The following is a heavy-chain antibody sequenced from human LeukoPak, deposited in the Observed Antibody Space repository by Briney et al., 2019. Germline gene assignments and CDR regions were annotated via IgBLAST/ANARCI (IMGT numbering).Heavy chain of an antibody. Sequence: SETLSLTCAVSGASLSDYYWSWVRQSPGKGLEWIGGIYHTGSTNYNPSLKSRVTMSVDTSKDRFALNLTSVTAADTAVYYCVRVGMPRRTPFDPWGQGTLVTVSS. CDR3: VRVGMPRRTPFDP. J-gene: IGHJ5*02. D-gene: IGHD1-26*01. V-gene: IGHV4-34*01. CDR2: IYHTGST. CDR1: GASLSDYY.